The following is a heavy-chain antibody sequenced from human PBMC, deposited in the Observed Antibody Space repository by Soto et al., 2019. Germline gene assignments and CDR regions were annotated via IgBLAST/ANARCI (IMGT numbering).Heavy chain of an antibody. CDR1: GGSISSYY. CDR3: ARGNSNPNWFDP. D-gene: IGHD1-7*01. Sequence: PSETLSLTCTVSGGSISSYYWSWIRQPPGKGLEWIGYIYYSGSTNYNPSLKSRVTISVDTSKNQFSLKLSSVTAADTAVYYCARGNSNPNWFDPWGQGTLVTVSS. CDR2: IYYSGST. V-gene: IGHV4-59*12. J-gene: IGHJ5*02.